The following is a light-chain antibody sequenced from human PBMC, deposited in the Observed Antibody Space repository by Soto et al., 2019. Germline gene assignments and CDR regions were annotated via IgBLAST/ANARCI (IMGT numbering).Light chain of an antibody. CDR1: QSISSY. V-gene: IGKV1-39*01. CDR2: AAS. Sequence: DIKMTQSPSSLSASVGDRVTITCRASQSISSYLNWYQQKPGKAPKLLIYAASSLQSGVPSRFSGSGSGTDFTLTISSLQPEDFATYYCQQSYSRTFGQGTKVDI. J-gene: IGKJ1*01. CDR3: QQSYSRT.